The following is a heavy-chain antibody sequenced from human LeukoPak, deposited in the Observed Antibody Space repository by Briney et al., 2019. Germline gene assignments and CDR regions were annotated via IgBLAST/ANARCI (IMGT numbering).Heavy chain of an antibody. J-gene: IGHJ4*02. V-gene: IGHV3-33*01. CDR2: IAYDGSRA. CDR1: GFTFGGYG. Sequence: PGRSLRLSCAGSGFTFGGYGILWFRQTPGKGLEWVAVIAYDGSRAFYADSVKGRFTISRDNSKNTMSVQMDDLRAEDTAVYYCTRYNNDHFDYWGQGTLVTVSS. D-gene: IGHD1-14*01. CDR3: TRYNNDHFDY.